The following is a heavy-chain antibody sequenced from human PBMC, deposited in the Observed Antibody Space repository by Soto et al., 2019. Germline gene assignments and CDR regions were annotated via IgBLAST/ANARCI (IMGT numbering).Heavy chain of an antibody. CDR3: ARHPDWTFDY. CDR2: MKKDGSEK. CDR1: GFTFSDYW. D-gene: IGHD1-1*01. V-gene: IGHV3-7*01. J-gene: IGHJ4*02. Sequence: GGSLRLSCTASGFTFSDYWMSWVRQAPGKGLEWVANMKKDGSEKYYVDSVKGRFTISRDNAKNSLFLQMNSLRVEDTAVYYCARHPDWTFDYWGQGA.